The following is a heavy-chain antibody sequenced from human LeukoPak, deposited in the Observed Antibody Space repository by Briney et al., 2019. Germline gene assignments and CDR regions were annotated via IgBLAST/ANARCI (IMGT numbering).Heavy chain of an antibody. J-gene: IGHJ4*02. CDR1: GGSISSGGYY. CDR2: IYYSGST. V-gene: IGHV4-61*08. Sequence: SETLSLTCTVSGGSISSGGYYWSWIRQPPGKGLEWIGYIYYSGSTNYNPSLKSRVTISVDTSNRQFSLNLTSVIAADTAVYYCARHEGSGWYYFDYWGQGTLVTVSS. CDR3: ARHEGSGWYYFDY. D-gene: IGHD6-19*01.